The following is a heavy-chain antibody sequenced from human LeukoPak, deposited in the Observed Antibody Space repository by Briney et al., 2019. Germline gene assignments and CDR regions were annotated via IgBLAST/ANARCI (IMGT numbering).Heavy chain of an antibody. CDR1: GFTFSSYA. Sequence: GGSLRLSCAASGFTFSSYAMSWVRQAPGKGLEWVSGISGSGGSTKNADSVKGRFTISRDNSKNTLYLQMNSLRGGDTAVYYCAKDPTLDIVAVAVATTFDYWGQGTLVTVSS. CDR3: AKDPTLDIVAVAVATTFDY. J-gene: IGHJ4*02. D-gene: IGHD2-15*01. CDR2: ISGSGGST. V-gene: IGHV3-23*01.